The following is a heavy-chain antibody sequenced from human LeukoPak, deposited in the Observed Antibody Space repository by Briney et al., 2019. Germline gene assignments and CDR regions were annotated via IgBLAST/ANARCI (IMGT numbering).Heavy chain of an antibody. D-gene: IGHD5-18*01. Sequence: PSETLSLTCTVSGGSISSHYWSWIRQPPGKGLEWIGYIYYSGSTNYNPSLKSRVTISVDTSKNQFSLKLTSVTAADTAVYYCARGGYRLPYYFDYWGQGTLVTVSS. V-gene: IGHV4-59*11. J-gene: IGHJ4*02. CDR3: ARGGYRLPYYFDY. CDR2: IYYSGST. CDR1: GGSISSHY.